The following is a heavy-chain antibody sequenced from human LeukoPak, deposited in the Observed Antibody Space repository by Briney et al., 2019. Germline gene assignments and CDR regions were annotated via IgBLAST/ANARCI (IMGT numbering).Heavy chain of an antibody. J-gene: IGHJ4*02. Sequence: GGSLRLSCVASGFTFGKYWTSWVRQAPGKGLEWVANIKLDGSEKNYVDSVKGRFTISRDNTKNSLYLQMNSLRAEDTAVYYCAKEYDILTYYFDYWGQGTLVTVSS. D-gene: IGHD3-9*01. CDR1: GFTFGKYW. CDR3: AKEYDILTYYFDY. CDR2: IKLDGSEK. V-gene: IGHV3-7*03.